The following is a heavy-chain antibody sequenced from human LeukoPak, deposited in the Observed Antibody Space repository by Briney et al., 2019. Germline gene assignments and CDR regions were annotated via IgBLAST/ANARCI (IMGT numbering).Heavy chain of an antibody. V-gene: IGHV1-18*01. J-gene: IGHJ1*01. Sequence: ASVKVSCKASGYTFTSYGISWVRQAPGQGLEWVGWISAYNGNTHYAQKLQGRVTMTTDTSTNTAYMEVRSLGPDDTAAYYCTRTTFLGSTYFQHWGQGTLVTVSS. D-gene: IGHD1-1*01. CDR1: GYTFTSYG. CDR3: TRTTFLGSTYFQH. CDR2: ISAYNGNT.